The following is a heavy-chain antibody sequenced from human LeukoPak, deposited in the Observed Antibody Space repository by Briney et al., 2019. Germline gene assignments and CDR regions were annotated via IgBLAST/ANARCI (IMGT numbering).Heavy chain of an antibody. CDR1: GFTFSSYT. V-gene: IGHV3-21*01. CDR3: ARVPGT. CDR2: ISTSSDYI. D-gene: IGHD3-10*01. J-gene: IGHJ4*02. Sequence: GGSLRLSCAASGFTFSSYTMYWVRQAPGKGLEWVSSISTSSDYIYYADSVKGRFTISRDNAKNSLYLQMNSLRAEDTAVYSCARVPGTWGQGTLVTVSS.